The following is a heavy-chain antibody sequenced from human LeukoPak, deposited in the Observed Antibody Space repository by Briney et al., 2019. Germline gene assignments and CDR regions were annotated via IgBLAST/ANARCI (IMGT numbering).Heavy chain of an antibody. CDR2: IRQDGSEQ. Sequence: GGSLRLSCAASGFTFSNYWMMWVRQAPGKGLDWVANIRQDGSEQNYVDSVKGRFTISRDNAKKSLYLQMNSLRAEDTALYYWATLTRGGTWCHWGQGTLVTVSS. CDR3: ATLTRGGTWCH. V-gene: IGHV3-7*01. CDR1: GFTFSNYW. J-gene: IGHJ4*02. D-gene: IGHD6-13*01.